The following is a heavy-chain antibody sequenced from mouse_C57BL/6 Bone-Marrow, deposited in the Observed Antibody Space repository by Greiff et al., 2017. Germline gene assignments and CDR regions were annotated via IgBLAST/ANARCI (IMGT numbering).Heavy chain of an antibody. J-gene: IGHJ1*03. CDR3: ARLTTVGAARWYFDV. V-gene: IGHV3-8*01. CDR1: GYSITSDY. Sequence: EVQLQQSGPGLAKPSQTLSLTCSVTGYSITSDYWNWIRKFPGNKLEYMGYISYSGSTYYNPSLKSRISRTRDTSKNQYYLQLNSVTTEDTATYYCARLTTVGAARWYFDVWGTGTTVTVSS. D-gene: IGHD1-1*01. CDR2: ISYSGST.